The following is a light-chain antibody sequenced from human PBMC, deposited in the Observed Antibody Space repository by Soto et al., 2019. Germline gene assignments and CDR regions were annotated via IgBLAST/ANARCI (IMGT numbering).Light chain of an antibody. CDR1: QSITNW. CDR2: KAS. Sequence: DIQMTQSPSTLSASVGDRVSITCRASQSITNWLAWYQQKPGKAPKLLIYKASSLESGVPPRFSGSGSGTEFTLTISSLQPDDFATYYCQQYSTYWTFGQGTKVEIK. J-gene: IGKJ1*01. CDR3: QQYSTYWT. V-gene: IGKV1-5*03.